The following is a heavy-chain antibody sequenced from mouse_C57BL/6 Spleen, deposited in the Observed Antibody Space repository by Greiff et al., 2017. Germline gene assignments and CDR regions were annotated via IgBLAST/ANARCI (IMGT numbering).Heavy chain of an antibody. Sequence: VQLQQPGAELVKPGASVKLSCKASGYTFTSYWMHWVKQRPGRGLEWSGRIDPNSGGTKYNEKFKSKATLTVDKPSSTAYMQLSSLTSEDSAVYYCARPYYPLIKYAMDYWGQGTSVTVSS. CDR2: IDPNSGGT. V-gene: IGHV1-72*01. CDR3: ARPYYPLIKYAMDY. D-gene: IGHD1-1*02. CDR1: GYTFTSYW. J-gene: IGHJ4*01.